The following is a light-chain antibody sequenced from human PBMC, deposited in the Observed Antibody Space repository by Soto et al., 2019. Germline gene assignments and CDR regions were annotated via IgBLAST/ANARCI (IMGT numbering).Light chain of an antibody. CDR1: SSDVGGYDY. CDR2: EVS. V-gene: IGLV2-14*01. Sequence: QSVLTQPASVSGSHGQSITISCTGTSSDVGGYDYVSWYLQHPGKAPKLIIYEVSNRPSGIPDRFSGSKSGNTASLTISGLQVEDEADYYCCSYTSSSLGVFGTGTKVTVL. CDR3: CSYTSSSLGV. J-gene: IGLJ1*01.